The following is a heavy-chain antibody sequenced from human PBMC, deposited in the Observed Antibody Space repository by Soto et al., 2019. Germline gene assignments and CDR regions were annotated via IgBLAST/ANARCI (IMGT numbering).Heavy chain of an antibody. D-gene: IGHD2-21*01. Sequence: QVHLVQSGAEVRKPGSSVTVSCKTSGGTFGGYTVTWVRQAPGQGFAWMGGTIPMIETTKSAQKFQGRVTFTADESMSTAYMELSSRTSEDTAMYFCATSYCGAECQPDRAFYYFRGDVWGQGNRVTVSS. J-gene: IGHJ6*02. CDR1: GGTFGGYT. CDR2: TIPMIETT. CDR3: ATSYCGAECQPDRAFYYFRGDV. V-gene: IGHV1-69*13.